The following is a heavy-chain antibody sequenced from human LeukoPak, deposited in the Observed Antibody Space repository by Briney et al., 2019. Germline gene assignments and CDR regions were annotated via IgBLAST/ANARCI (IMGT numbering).Heavy chain of an antibody. V-gene: IGHV4-34*01. CDR3: ARDSGSYFDY. Sequence: SETLSLTCAVYGGSFSGYYWSWIRQPPGKGLEWIGEINHSGRTNYNPSLKSRVTISVDTSKNQFSLKLSSVTAADTAVYYCARDSGSYFDYWGQGTLVTVSS. CDR1: GGSFSGYY. D-gene: IGHD1-26*01. J-gene: IGHJ4*02. CDR2: INHSGRT.